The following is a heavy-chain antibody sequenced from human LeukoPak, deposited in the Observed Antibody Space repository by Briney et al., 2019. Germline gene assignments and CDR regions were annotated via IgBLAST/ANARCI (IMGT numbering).Heavy chain of an antibody. CDR1: GFTFRSHA. D-gene: IGHD3-10*01. Sequence: GGSLRLSCAASGFTFRSHAMKWVRQAPGERLEWISSIPGRGDGTYYADSVRGRFTISRDNSDNTLYLQVNSLRAEDTAVYFCVKGFVHPTYYFDYWGQGTLVTVSS. CDR2: IPGRGDGT. J-gene: IGHJ4*02. CDR3: VKGFVHPTYYFDY. V-gene: IGHV3-23*01.